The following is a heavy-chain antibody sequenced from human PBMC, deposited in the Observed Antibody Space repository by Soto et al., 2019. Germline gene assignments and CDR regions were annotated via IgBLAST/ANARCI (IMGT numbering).Heavy chain of an antibody. Sequence: GGSLRLSCAASGFTFSSYWMHWVRQAPGKGLVWVSRINSDGSSTVYADSVKGRFTISRDNAKNTLYLQMNSLRAEDTAVYYCARVYCSGGSCYSVDYWGQGTLVTVSS. J-gene: IGHJ4*02. D-gene: IGHD2-15*01. CDR2: INSDGSST. CDR3: ARVYCSGGSCYSVDY. V-gene: IGHV3-74*01. CDR1: GFTFSSYW.